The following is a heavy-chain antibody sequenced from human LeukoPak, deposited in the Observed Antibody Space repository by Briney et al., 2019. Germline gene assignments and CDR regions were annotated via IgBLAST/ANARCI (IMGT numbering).Heavy chain of an antibody. J-gene: IGHJ3*02. CDR2: IYYSGST. V-gene: IGHV4-39*01. D-gene: IGHD3-22*01. CDR1: GGSISSSSYY. Sequence: SETPSLTCTVSGGSISSSSYYWGWIRQPPGKGLEWIGSIYYSGSTYYNPSLKSRVTISVDTSKNQFSLKLSSVTAADTAVYYCARIQQDDDSTPDAFDIWGQGTMVTVSS. CDR3: ARIQQDDDSTPDAFDI.